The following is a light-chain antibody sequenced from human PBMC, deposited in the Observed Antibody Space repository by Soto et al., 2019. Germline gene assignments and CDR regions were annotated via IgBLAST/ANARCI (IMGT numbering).Light chain of an antibody. CDR1: QSISSW. CDR2: DAS. Sequence: DIQMTQSPSTLSASVGDRVTITCRASQSISSWLAWYQQKPGKAPTLLIYDASSLESGVPSRFSGSGSVTEFTLTISSLQPDDFATYYCQQYNSYPLTFGPGTKVDIK. V-gene: IGKV1-5*01. CDR3: QQYNSYPLT. J-gene: IGKJ3*01.